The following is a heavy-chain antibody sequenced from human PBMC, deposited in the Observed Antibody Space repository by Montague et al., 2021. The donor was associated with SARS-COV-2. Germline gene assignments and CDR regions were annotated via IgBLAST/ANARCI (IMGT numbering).Heavy chain of an antibody. CDR2: IYYRGST. CDR3: AREGLNNWFDP. J-gene: IGHJ5*02. Sequence: SETLSLTCSVSIGSITSYYWSWIRQPPGKRLEWIGYIYYRGSTNYNPSLESRVTISVDTSKNQFSLKLRSMTAADTAVYYCAREGLNNWFDPWGQGTLVIVSS. CDR1: IGSITSYY. V-gene: IGHV4-59*01.